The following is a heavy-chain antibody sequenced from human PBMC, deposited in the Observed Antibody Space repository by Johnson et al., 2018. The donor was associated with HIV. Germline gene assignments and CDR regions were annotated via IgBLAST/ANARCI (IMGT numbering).Heavy chain of an antibody. D-gene: IGHD3-10*01. Sequence: QVQLVESGGGVVQPGRSLRLSCAASGFTFSSYAMHWVRQAPGKGLEWVAVISYDGSNKYYADSVKGRFTISRDNSKTTLYLQMNSLRAEDTAVYYCARVQLLADDVFNIWGQGTMVTVSS. V-gene: IGHV3-30*04. CDR1: GFTFSSYA. J-gene: IGHJ3*02. CDR2: ISYDGSNK. CDR3: ARVQLLADDVFNI.